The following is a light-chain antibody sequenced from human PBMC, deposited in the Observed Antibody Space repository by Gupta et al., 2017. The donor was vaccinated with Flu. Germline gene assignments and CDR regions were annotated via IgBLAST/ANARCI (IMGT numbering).Light chain of an antibody. CDR1: QSISSY. V-gene: IGKV1-39*01. CDR3: QQSYSTLLWT. J-gene: IGKJ1*01. CDR2: AAS. Sequence: DIQMTQSPSSLSASVGDRVTITCRASQSISSYLNWYQQKPGKAPKLLIYAASSLQSGVPSRFSVSGSGTDFTLTISSLQPEDFATYYCQQSYSTLLWTFGQGTKVEIK.